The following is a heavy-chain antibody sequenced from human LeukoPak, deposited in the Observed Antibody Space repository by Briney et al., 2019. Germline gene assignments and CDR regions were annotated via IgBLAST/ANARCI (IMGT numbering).Heavy chain of an antibody. Sequence: PGGSLRLSCAASGFTFSSYGMSWVRQAPGKGLEWVSAISGSGGSTYYADSVKGRFTISRDNSKNTLYLQMNSLRAEDTAVYYCAKVQWLLAGNNWFDPWGQGTLVTVSS. D-gene: IGHD5-12*01. CDR3: AKVQWLLAGNNWFDP. J-gene: IGHJ5*02. CDR1: GFTFSSYG. CDR2: ISGSGGST. V-gene: IGHV3-23*01.